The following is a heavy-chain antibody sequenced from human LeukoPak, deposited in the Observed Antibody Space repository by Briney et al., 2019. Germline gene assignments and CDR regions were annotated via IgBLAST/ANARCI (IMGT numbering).Heavy chain of an antibody. V-gene: IGHV3-7*01. Sequence: GGSLRLSCAASGFTFSTYWMSWVRQAPGKGLEWVANINQGGSDKYYVDSVKGRFTISRDNANNLLYLQMNSLRGEDTAVYYCTRDRSRAEDDWGQGTLVTVSS. D-gene: IGHD1-14*01. CDR2: INQGGSDK. CDR3: TRDRSRAEDD. J-gene: IGHJ4*02. CDR1: GFTFSTYW.